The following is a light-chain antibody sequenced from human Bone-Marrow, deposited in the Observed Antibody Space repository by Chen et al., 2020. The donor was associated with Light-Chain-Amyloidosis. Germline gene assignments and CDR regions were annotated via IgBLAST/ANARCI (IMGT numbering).Light chain of an antibody. Sequence: IQLTQSPSSLSASEGDRVTITCRASQDIVSYVAWYQQKPGKAPKLLIHAASTLYSGVPSRFSGSGSGTDFTLTISGLQAEDFATYYCQQLNFLPPTFGPGTTVDMK. V-gene: IGKV1-9*01. CDR1: QDIVSY. J-gene: IGKJ3*01. CDR3: QQLNFLPPT. CDR2: AAS.